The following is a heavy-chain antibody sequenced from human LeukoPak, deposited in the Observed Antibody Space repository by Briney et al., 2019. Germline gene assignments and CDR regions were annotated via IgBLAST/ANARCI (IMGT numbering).Heavy chain of an antibody. CDR2: INPNSGGT. V-gene: IGHV1-2*02. J-gene: IGHJ4*02. Sequence: GASVKVSCKASGYTFTSYYMHWVRQATGQGLEWMGWINPNSGGTNYAQKFQGRVTMTRDTSISTAYMELSRLRSDDTAVYYCASDITMVRGVAGGDVIYWGQGTLVTVSS. CDR3: ASDITMVRGVAGGDVIY. CDR1: GYTFTSYY. D-gene: IGHD3-10*01.